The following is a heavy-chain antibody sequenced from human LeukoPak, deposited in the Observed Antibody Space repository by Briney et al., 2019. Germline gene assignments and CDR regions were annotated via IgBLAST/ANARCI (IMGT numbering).Heavy chain of an antibody. V-gene: IGHV3-33*01. CDR2: IWYDGSNK. CDR3: ARDNQAFDI. J-gene: IGHJ3*02. Sequence: GGSLRLSCAASGFTFSSYGMHWVRQAPGKGLEWVAVIWYDGSNKYYADSVKGRFTISRDNSKNTLYLQMNSLGAEDTAVYYCARDNQAFDIWGQGTMVTVSS. CDR1: GFTFSSYG.